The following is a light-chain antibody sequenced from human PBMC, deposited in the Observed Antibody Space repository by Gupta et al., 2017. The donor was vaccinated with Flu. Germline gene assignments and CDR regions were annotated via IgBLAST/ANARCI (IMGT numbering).Light chain of an antibody. J-gene: IGKJ1*01. CDR3: HQLTQWPQT. V-gene: IGKV3-11*01. Sequence: EIVLPQFPATLSLSPGERATLSCRASQSVSSYLAWYQQKPGQAPRLLIYYTSNRATGIPARFSGSGSGTDFTLTISSLEPEDFAVYFCHQLTQWPQTFGQGTKVEIK. CDR2: YTS. CDR1: QSVSSY.